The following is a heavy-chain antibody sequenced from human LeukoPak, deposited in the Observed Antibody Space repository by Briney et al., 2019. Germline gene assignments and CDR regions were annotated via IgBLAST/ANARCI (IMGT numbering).Heavy chain of an antibody. D-gene: IGHD3-10*01. CDR2: ISGSGGST. CDR1: GFTFSNYA. CDR3: ARDRNYGSGCYPGSVDY. Sequence: PGGSLRLSCAASGFTFSNYAMSWVRQAPGKGLEWVSAISGSGGSTYYADSVRGRFTISRDNSKNTLYLQMNSLRAEDTAVYYCARDRNYGSGCYPGSVDYWGQGTLVTVSS. V-gene: IGHV3-23*01. J-gene: IGHJ4*02.